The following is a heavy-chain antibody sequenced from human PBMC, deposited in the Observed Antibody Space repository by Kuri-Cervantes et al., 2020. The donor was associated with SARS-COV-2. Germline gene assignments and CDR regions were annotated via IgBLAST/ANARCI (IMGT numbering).Heavy chain of an antibody. J-gene: IGHJ4*02. Sequence: GESLKISCKGSGYSFTSYYMHWVRQAPGQGLEWMGIINPSGGSTSYAQKFQGRVTMTRDTSTSTVYMELSSLRSEDTAVYYCARGSRGPGYWGQGTLVTVSS. D-gene: IGHD3-10*01. CDR2: INPSGGST. V-gene: IGHV1-46*01. CDR3: ARGSRGPGY. CDR1: GYSFTSYY.